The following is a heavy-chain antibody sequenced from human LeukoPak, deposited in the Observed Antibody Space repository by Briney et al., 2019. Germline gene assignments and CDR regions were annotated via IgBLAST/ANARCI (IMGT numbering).Heavy chain of an antibody. Sequence: PSETLSLTCAVYGGSFSGYYWSWIRQPPGKGLEWIGEINHSGSTNYNPSLKSRVTISVDTSKNQFSLKLSSVTAADTAVYYCARGCIYDSSGYYFCYDYWGQGTLVTVSS. CDR1: GGSFSGYY. CDR2: INHSGST. D-gene: IGHD3-22*01. V-gene: IGHV4-34*01. CDR3: ARGCIYDSSGYYFCYDY. J-gene: IGHJ4*02.